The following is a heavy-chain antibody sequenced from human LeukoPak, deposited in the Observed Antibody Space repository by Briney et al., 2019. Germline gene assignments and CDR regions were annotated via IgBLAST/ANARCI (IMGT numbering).Heavy chain of an antibody. J-gene: IGHJ4*02. CDR2: IYYSGST. Sequence: SETLSLTCTVSGGSISSSSYYWGWIRQPPGKGLEWIGSIYYSGSTYYNPSLKSRVTISVDTSKNQFSLKLSSVTAADTAVYYCAKSAAGTADFDYWGQGTLVTVSS. CDR1: GGSISSSSYY. CDR3: AKSAAGTADFDY. D-gene: IGHD1-1*01. V-gene: IGHV4-39*01.